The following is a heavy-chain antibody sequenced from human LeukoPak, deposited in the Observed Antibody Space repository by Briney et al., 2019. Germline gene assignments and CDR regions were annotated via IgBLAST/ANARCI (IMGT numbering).Heavy chain of an antibody. CDR2: IDTSGNT. D-gene: IGHD3-16*02. CDR3: ARSDTFGGVIAFDAFDI. CDR1: GGSISSYY. V-gene: IGHV4-4*07. Sequence: PSETLSLTCTVSGGSISSYYWSWIRQPAGKGLEWIGRIDTSGNTNYKPSLKSRVTISLDTSKKQFSLKLSSVTAADTAVYYCARSDTFGGVIAFDAFDIWGRGTMVTVSS. J-gene: IGHJ3*02.